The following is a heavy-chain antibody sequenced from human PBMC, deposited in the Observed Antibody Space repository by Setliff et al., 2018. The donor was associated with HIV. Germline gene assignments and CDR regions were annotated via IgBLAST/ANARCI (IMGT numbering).Heavy chain of an antibody. Sequence: LRLSCAASGFSFSDYYMSWIRQAPGKGLECISYISDSDTDIYYADPVRGRFTISRNNAKNSLYLQMNSLRAEDTAVYYCARFANYYHTSGYGWFDPWGQGTLVTVLL. J-gene: IGHJ5*02. CDR3: ARFANYYHTSGYGWFDP. CDR1: GFSFSDYY. V-gene: IGHV3-11*01. D-gene: IGHD3-22*01. CDR2: ISDSDTDI.